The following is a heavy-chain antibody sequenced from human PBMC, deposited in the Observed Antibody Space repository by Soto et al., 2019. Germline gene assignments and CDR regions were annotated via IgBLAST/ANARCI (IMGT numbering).Heavy chain of an antibody. D-gene: IGHD5-12*01. CDR1: GFTFSSYA. CDR2: ISYDGSNK. Sequence: GGSLRLSCAASGFTFSSYAMHWVRQAPGKGLEWVAVISYDGSNKYYADSVKGRFTISRDNSKNTLYLQMNSLRAEDTAVYYCAREYPGVGHSGPDYWGQGTLV. J-gene: IGHJ4*02. V-gene: IGHV3-30-3*01. CDR3: AREYPGVGHSGPDY.